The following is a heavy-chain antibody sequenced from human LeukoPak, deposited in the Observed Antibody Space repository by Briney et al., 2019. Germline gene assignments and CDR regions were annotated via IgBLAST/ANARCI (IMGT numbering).Heavy chain of an antibody. V-gene: IGHV1-8*03. CDR1: GYSFTKYD. Sequence: ASVTVSCKASGYSFTKYDINWLRQATGQRLEWMGWMNPTSGNTGYAQNFQGRLTITKDTSMNTAYMELSSLRSDDTAIYYCARGPAYRYCSGDCYHIDFWGQGTLVTVSS. CDR2: MNPTSGNT. CDR3: ARGPAYRYCSGDCYHIDF. J-gene: IGHJ4*02. D-gene: IGHD2-21*02.